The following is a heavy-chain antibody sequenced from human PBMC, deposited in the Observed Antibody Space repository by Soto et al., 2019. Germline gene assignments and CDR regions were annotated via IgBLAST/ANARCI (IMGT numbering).Heavy chain of an antibody. V-gene: IGHV1-2*02. CDR3: ARAGLTTLELATTY. CDR2: IQPNSGVT. J-gene: IGHJ4*02. Sequence: GCSLKGSRKASRYTFTHYHIHRVRQSPGQGLEWMGWIQPNSGVTKVQQKFHGRGIMTRATPISTVYMEMSRLTSDDTAVYYCARAGLTTLELATTYWGQGTMVTVSS. CDR1: RYTFTHYH. D-gene: IGHD5-12*01.